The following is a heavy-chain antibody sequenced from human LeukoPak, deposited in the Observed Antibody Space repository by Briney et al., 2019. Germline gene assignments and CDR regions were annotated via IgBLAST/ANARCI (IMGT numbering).Heavy chain of an antibody. CDR1: GGTFSSYA. J-gene: IGHJ6*02. CDR2: IIPIFGTA. V-gene: IGHV1-69*13. D-gene: IGHD2-21*01. CDR3: ARDRDGILWWWMSDYYYYYGMDV. Sequence: ASVKVSCKASGGTFSSYAISWVRQAPGQGLEGMGGIIPIFGTANYAQKFQGRVTITADESTSTAYMELSSLRSEDTAVYYCARDRDGILWWWMSDYYYYYGMDVWGQGTTVTVSS.